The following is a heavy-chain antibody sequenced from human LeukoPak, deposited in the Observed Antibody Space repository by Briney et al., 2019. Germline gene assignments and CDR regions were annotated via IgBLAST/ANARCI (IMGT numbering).Heavy chain of an antibody. Sequence: SETLSLTCGVYGGSFSGYYWSWIRQPPGEGLEWIGEINHSGSTNYNPSLKSRVTISVDTSKNQFSLKLSSVTAADTAVYYCARAWYYYGSGSYYNRVFDYWGQGTLVTVSS. J-gene: IGHJ4*02. CDR1: GGSFSGYY. D-gene: IGHD3-10*01. CDR3: ARAWYYYGSGSYYNRVFDY. CDR2: INHSGST. V-gene: IGHV4-34*01.